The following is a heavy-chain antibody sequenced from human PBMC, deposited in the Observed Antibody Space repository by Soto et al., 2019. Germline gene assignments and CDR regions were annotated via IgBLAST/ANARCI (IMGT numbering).Heavy chain of an antibody. J-gene: IGHJ4*02. D-gene: IGHD3-10*01. CDR3: ARGVPRITMVRGVIPPHFDY. CDR2: IYYSGST. Sequence: SETLSLTCTVSGGSISSYYWSWIRQPPGKGLEWIGYIYYSGSTNYHPSLKSRLTISVDTSKNQFSLKLSSVTAADTAVYYCARGVPRITMVRGVIPPHFDYWGQGALVTVSS. V-gene: IGHV4-59*01. CDR1: GGSISSYY.